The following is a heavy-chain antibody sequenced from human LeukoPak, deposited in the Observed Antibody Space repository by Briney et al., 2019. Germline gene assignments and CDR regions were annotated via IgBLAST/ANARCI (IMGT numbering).Heavy chain of an antibody. CDR2: IGISSDST. V-gene: IGHV3-23*01. J-gene: IGHJ4*02. Sequence: GRSLRLSSAASGFTFSTYGMTWVRQAPGKGLERVSNIGISSDSTYYADSVNGRFTISRDNSKNTLYLQMNSLRAEDTAVYYCAKRALYGSGTYYFDCWGQGTLVTVSS. CDR3: AKRALYGSGTYYFDC. CDR1: GFTFSTYG. D-gene: IGHD3-10*01.